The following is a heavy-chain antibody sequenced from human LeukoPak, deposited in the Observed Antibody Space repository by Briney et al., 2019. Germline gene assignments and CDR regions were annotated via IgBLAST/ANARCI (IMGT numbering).Heavy chain of an antibody. CDR3: ASLDFVVVPAAMSYYFDY. CDR1: GGSFSGYY. Sequence: SETLSLTCAVYGGSFSGYYWSWIRQPPGKGLEWIGEINHSGSTNYNPFLKSRVTISVDTSKNQFSLKLSSVTAADTAVYYCASLDFVVVPAAMSYYFDYWGQGTLVTVPS. CDR2: INHSGST. V-gene: IGHV4-34*01. J-gene: IGHJ4*02. D-gene: IGHD2-2*01.